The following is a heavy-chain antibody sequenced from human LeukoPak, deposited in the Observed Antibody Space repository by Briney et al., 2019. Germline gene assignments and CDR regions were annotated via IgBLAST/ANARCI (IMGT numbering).Heavy chain of an antibody. CDR2: ISSSSSYI. Sequence: PGGSLRLSCAASGFTFSSYSMNWVRQAPGKGLEWVSSISSSSSYIYYADSVKGRFTISRDNAKNSLYLQMNSLRAEDTAVYYCARANAAAGKPVGLYYFDYWGQGTLVTVSS. CDR3: ARANAAAGKPVGLYYFDY. CDR1: GFTFSSYS. V-gene: IGHV3-21*01. D-gene: IGHD6-13*01. J-gene: IGHJ4*02.